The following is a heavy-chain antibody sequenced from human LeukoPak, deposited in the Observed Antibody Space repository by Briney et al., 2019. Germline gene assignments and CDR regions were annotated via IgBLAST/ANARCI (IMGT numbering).Heavy chain of an antibody. CDR1: GFTFSNAW. D-gene: IGHD6-13*01. Sequence: GGSLRLSCAASGFTFSNAWMSWVRQAPGKGLEWVGCIKSKTDGGTTDYAAPVKGRFTISRDDSKNTLYLQMNSLKTEDTAVYYCTTDQVGSSWPYYFDYWGQGTLVTVSS. V-gene: IGHV3-15*01. CDR2: IKSKTDGGTT. CDR3: TTDQVGSSWPYYFDY. J-gene: IGHJ4*02.